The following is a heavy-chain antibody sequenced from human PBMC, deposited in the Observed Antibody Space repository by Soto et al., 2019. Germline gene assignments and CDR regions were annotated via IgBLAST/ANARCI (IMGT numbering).Heavy chain of an antibody. CDR3: ARALGNYHDSSGYYPYYFYGMDV. CDR2: ISYDGSNK. V-gene: IGHV3-30-3*01. Sequence: QVQLVESGGGVVQPGRSLRLSCAVSGFTFSSYAMHWVRQAPGKGLEWVALISYDGSNKYYADSVKGRFTISRDNSKNTLYLQINSLRPEDTAVFYCARALGNYHDSSGYYPYYFYGMDVWGQGTTVTVSS. CDR1: GFTFSSYA. J-gene: IGHJ6*02. D-gene: IGHD3-22*01.